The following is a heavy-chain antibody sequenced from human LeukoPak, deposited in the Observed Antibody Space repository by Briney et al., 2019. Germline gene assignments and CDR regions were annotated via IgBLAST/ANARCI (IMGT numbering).Heavy chain of an antibody. CDR1: GVTFSSYE. J-gene: IGHJ4*02. D-gene: IGHD3-3*01. V-gene: IGHV3-48*03. CDR3: ARDERLLSFLK. CDR2: ISSSGSTI. Sequence: PGGSLRLSCAASGVTFSSYEMNWVRQAPGRGLEWVSYISSSGSTIYYADCVKGRFTISRDNSKNTLYLQMNSLRAEDTAIYYCARDERLLSFLKWGQGTLVTVSS.